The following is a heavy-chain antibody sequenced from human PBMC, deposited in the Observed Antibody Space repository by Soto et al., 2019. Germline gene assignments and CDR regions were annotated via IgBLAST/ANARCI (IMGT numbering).Heavy chain of an antibody. Sequence: ASVKVSCKASGGTFSSYAISWVRQAPGQGREWMGGIIPILGTANYAQKFQGRVTITADEYTSTADMELSSPRPEDTAVYYCARYWAYCTNGVCRGFHYYCGMDVWGQWTTVTGSS. D-gene: IGHD2-8*01. CDR3: ARYWAYCTNGVCRGFHYYCGMDV. CDR2: IIPILGTA. V-gene: IGHV1-69*13. CDR1: GGTFSSYA. J-gene: IGHJ6*02.